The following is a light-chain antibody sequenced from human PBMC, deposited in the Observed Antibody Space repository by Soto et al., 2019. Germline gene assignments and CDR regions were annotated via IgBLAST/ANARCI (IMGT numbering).Light chain of an antibody. CDR2: KAS. CDR1: QSISSW. CDR3: QHYNSYSET. V-gene: IGKV1-5*03. J-gene: IGKJ1*01. Sequence: DIQMNQSPSTLSASVGDRVTITCRASQSISSWLAWYQQKPGKAPKLLIYKASSLESGVPSRFSGSGSGTEFTLTISSLQPDDFATYYCQHYNSYSETFGQGTKVDIK.